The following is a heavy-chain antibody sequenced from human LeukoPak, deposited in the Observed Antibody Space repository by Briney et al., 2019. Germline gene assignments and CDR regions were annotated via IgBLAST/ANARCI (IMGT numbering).Heavy chain of an antibody. CDR3: ARGRWDVRFQN. Sequence: SETLSLTCAVCGGSFSDNYWSWIRQPPGEGLEWSGEINHSGGTNYNPSLKSRVTISQYTSKNQFFLKLYFVTAADTAVYYCARGRWDVRFQNWGQGTLVTVSS. CDR1: GGSFSDNY. CDR2: INHSGGT. D-gene: IGHD4-23*01. V-gene: IGHV4-34*01. J-gene: IGHJ1*01.